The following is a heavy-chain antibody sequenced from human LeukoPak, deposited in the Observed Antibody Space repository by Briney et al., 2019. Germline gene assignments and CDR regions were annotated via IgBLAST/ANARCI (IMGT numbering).Heavy chain of an antibody. Sequence: GGSLRLSCAASGFTVSSNYMSWVRQAPGKGLEWVSVLYSGGNTYYADSVKGRFTISRDNSKNTLYLQMNSLRAEDTAVYYCARYDGGSGPFDYWGQGTLVTVSS. CDR1: GFTVSSNY. CDR3: ARYDGGSGPFDY. D-gene: IGHD3-10*01. CDR2: LYSGGNT. J-gene: IGHJ4*02. V-gene: IGHV3-53*01.